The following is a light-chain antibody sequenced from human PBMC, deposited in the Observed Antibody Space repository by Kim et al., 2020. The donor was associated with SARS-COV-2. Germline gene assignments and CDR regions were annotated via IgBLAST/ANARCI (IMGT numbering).Light chain of an antibody. J-gene: IGLJ2*01. Sequence: RVSISCSGRTSNIGSNAVNWYQQLPGAAPKLLIHDNNQRPSGVPDRFSGSKSGTSASLAISGLHSDDEADYYCAVWDDSLNGRVVFGGGTQLTVL. V-gene: IGLV1-44*01. CDR3: AVWDDSLNGRVV. CDR1: TSNIGSNA. CDR2: DNN.